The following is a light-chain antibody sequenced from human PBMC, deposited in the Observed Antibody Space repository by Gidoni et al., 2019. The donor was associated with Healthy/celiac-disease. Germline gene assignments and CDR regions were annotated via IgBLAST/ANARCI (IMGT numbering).Light chain of an antibody. J-gene: IGLJ2*01. CDR2: DVS. V-gene: IGLV2-11*01. CDR1: SSDVGGYNY. Sequence: QSALTQPRSVSGSPRQSVTISCTGTSSDVGGYNYASWYQQHPGKAPKLMIYDVSKRPSGVPDRFSGSKSGNTASLTISGLQAEDEADYYCCSYAGSYTVVFGGGTKLTVL. CDR3: CSYAGSYTVV.